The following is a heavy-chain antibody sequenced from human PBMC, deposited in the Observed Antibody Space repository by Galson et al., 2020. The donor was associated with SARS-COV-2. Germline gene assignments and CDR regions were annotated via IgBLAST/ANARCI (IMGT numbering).Heavy chain of an antibody. CDR2: IYSGGTT. D-gene: IGHD6-19*01. J-gene: IGHJ6*02. CDR1: GFSFSSYT. Sequence: GESLKISCAASGFSFSSYTMNWVRQAPGKGLEWVALIYSGGTTSYRDSVKGRFTISRDNSKNTLSLQMNSLRAEDTAIYYCARDPYSGGWTNYYYFSLDVWGPGTTVTVSS. V-gene: IGHV3-53*01. CDR3: ARDPYSGGWTNYYYFSLDV.